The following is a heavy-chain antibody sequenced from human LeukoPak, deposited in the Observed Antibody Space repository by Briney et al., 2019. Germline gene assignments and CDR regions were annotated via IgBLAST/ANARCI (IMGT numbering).Heavy chain of an antibody. CDR2: ISSSTSDI. V-gene: IGHV3-48*01. D-gene: IGHD5-18*01. CDR1: GFTFSNYN. CDR3: ARDNNRLGYGNYYYYMDV. J-gene: IGHJ6*03. Sequence: PGGSLRLSCTASGFTFSNYNMNWVRQAPGKGLEWLSYISSSTSDIYYADSVKGRFTISRDNAKNSLYLQMNSLRAEDTAVYYCARDNNRLGYGNYYYYMDVWGKGTTVTVSS.